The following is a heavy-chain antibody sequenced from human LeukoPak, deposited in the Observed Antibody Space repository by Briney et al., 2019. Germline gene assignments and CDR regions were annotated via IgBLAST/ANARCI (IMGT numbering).Heavy chain of an antibody. CDR3: ARGPGYTAMVDY. Sequence: SENLSRTCTVSGGSISSYYWSWIRQRQGKGLEWIGYIYYSGSTNYNPSLRRRVTISVASSKNQFSLKLSSVTAADTAVYYCARGPGYTAMVDYWGQGTLVTVSS. J-gene: IGHJ4*02. D-gene: IGHD5-18*01. V-gene: IGHV4-59*01. CDR1: GGSISSYY. CDR2: IYYSGST.